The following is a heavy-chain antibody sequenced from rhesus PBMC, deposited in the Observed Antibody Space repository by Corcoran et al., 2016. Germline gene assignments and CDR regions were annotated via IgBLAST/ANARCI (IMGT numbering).Heavy chain of an antibody. V-gene: IGHV4S14*01. CDR1: GYSISSYY. Sequence: QVQLPESGPGLVTPSETLSLTCAVSGYSISSYYWNWIRPPPGKGLEWIGSIYGSGGSNYLNPSLKSRGTLTVDTVKNQFSLKLSSVTAADTAVYDCASIPAYGNYPDYWGQGVLVTVSS. CDR2: IYGSGGSN. J-gene: IGHJ4*01. CDR3: ASIPAYGNYPDY. D-gene: IGHD4-29*01.